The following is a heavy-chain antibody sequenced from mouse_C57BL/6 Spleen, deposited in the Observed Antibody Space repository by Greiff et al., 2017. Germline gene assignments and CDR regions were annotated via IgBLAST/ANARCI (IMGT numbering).Heavy chain of an antibody. CDR1: GYSITSGYY. CDR3: AREGALLGGYFDY. CDR2: ISYDGSN. D-gene: IGHD4-1*01. Sequence: EVQLQESGPGLVKPSQSLSLTCSVTGYSITSGYYWNWIRQFPGNKLEWMGYISYDGSNNYNPSLKNRISITRDTSKNQFFLKLNSVTTEDTATYYCAREGALLGGYFDYWGQGTTLTVSS. J-gene: IGHJ2*01. V-gene: IGHV3-6*01.